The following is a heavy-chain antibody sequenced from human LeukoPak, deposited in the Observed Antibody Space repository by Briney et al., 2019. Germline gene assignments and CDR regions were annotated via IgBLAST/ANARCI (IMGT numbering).Heavy chain of an antibody. CDR3: AKDGTLYSSGRFDY. Sequence: GASLRLSCEASGFPLSRYPVSWVPPAPGKRLGWDSAVSGSGGSTYYADSVKGRLTLSRDNSKNTLYLQMNSLRAEDTAVYYCAKDGTLYSSGRFDYWGQGTLVTVSS. V-gene: IGHV3-23*01. D-gene: IGHD6-19*01. CDR1: GFPLSRYP. J-gene: IGHJ4*02. CDR2: VSGSGGST.